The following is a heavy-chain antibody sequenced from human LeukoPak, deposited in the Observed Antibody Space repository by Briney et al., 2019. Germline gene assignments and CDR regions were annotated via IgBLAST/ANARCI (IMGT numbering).Heavy chain of an antibody. CDR2: FSGSGSYT. CDR3: ASHRSTSGSAFDY. Sequence: PGGSLRLSCVASGFTFSSYGMSWVRQAPGKGLEWVSGFSGSGSYTNYADSVKGRFTISRDKSMNTLYPQMNSLRVEDTAVYYCASHRSTSGSAFDYWGQGTLVTVSS. D-gene: IGHD3-22*01. J-gene: IGHJ4*02. V-gene: IGHV3-23*01. CDR1: GFTFSSYG.